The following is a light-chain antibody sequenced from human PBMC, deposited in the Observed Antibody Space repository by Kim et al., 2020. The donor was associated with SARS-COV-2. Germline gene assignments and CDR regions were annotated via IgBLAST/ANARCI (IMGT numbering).Light chain of an antibody. CDR3: TSYTGANTVV. J-gene: IGLJ2*01. Sequence: GQSITISFTGTSSLVGNFNYVSWYQQHPDKAPKLIIYDVSYRPSGVSTRFSGSKSGNMASLTISGLQAADEADYYCTSYTGANTVVFGGGTQLTVL. CDR2: DVS. CDR1: SSLVGNFNY. V-gene: IGLV2-14*03.